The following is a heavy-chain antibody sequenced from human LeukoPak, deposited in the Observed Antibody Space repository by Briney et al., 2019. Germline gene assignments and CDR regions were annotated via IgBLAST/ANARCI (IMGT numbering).Heavy chain of an antibody. J-gene: IGHJ6*02. D-gene: IGHD3-16*01. Sequence: GGSLRLSCAASGFTFSSFWMSWVRQTPGKGLEWVANIKPDGSEKEYVDYLKGRFTISRDNAENSLYLQVNSLRVEDTAAYYCARFGVNYGMDVWGQGTTVTVSS. CDR2: IKPDGSEK. V-gene: IGHV3-7*04. CDR3: ARFGVNYGMDV. CDR1: GFTFSSFW.